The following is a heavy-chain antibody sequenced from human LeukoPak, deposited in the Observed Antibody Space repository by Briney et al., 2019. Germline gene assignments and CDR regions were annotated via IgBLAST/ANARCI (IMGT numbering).Heavy chain of an antibody. CDR1: GFTFSSYG. CDR3: ARETVTTGADY. CDR2: ISYDGSNK. Sequence: QPGGSLRLSCAASGFTFSSYGMHWVRQAPGKGLEWVAVISYDGSNKYYADSVKGRFTISRDNSKNTLYLQMNSLRAEDTAVYYCARETVTTGADYWGQGTLVTVSS. V-gene: IGHV3-30*03. D-gene: IGHD4-17*01. J-gene: IGHJ4*02.